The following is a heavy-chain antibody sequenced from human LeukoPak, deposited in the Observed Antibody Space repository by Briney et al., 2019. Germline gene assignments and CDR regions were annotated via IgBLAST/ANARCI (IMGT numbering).Heavy chain of an antibody. Sequence: PGGSLRLSCAASGFTVSSNYMSWVRQAPGKGLEWVSVIYSGGSTYYADSVKGRFTISRDNAKNSLYLQMNSLRAEDTAVYYCARDAIVAAVDYWGQGTLVTVSS. D-gene: IGHD5-12*01. CDR3: ARDAIVAAVDY. J-gene: IGHJ4*02. CDR2: IYSGGST. V-gene: IGHV3-66*01. CDR1: GFTVSSNY.